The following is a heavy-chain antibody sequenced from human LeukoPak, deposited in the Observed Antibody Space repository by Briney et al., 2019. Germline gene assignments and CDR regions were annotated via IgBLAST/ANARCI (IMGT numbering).Heavy chain of an antibody. CDR3: ATFKPPSVVWSSWYGGFDY. J-gene: IGHJ4*02. D-gene: IGHD6-13*01. V-gene: IGHV1-18*01. CDR1: GYTFTNYA. CDR2: ISAYNGNT. Sequence: AASVKVSCKASGYTFTNYAVSWVRQAPGQGLEYMGCISAYNGNTNYAQKFQGRVTMTEDTSTDTAYMELSSLRSEDTAVYYCATFKPPSVVWSSWYGGFDYWGQGTLVTVSS.